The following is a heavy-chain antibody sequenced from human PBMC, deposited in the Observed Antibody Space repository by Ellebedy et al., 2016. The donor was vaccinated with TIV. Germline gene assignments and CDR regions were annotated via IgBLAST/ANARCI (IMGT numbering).Heavy chain of an antibody. D-gene: IGHD1-26*01. V-gene: IGHV1-69*04. CDR2: TIPILGTA. J-gene: IGHJ4*02. CDR3: ARWADYSGSFQGPFDY. CDR1: GGTLTNYA. Sequence: AASVKVSCKASGGTLTNYAINWVRQAPGRGLEWMGRTIPILGTATYAQNFRGRVTFTADKVTSTAYMELSSLRSEDTAVYFCARWADYSGSFQGPFDYWGQGTLVTVSS.